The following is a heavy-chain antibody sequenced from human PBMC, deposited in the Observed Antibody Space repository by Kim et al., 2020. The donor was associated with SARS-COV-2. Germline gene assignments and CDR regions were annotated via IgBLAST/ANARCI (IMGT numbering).Heavy chain of an antibody. CDR2: VDHSGTT. Sequence: SETLSLTCVVSGASISSSSCWSWVRQPPGKGLEWIGEVDHSGTTSYNVSLKNRVSIFVDKSKNQFSLRLTSVSAADTAAYYCVRGVRCACTCRAWFDPWG. CDR3: VRGVRCACTCRAWFDP. CDR1: GASISSSSC. J-gene: IGHJ5*02. V-gene: IGHV4-4*02. D-gene: IGHD3-16*01.